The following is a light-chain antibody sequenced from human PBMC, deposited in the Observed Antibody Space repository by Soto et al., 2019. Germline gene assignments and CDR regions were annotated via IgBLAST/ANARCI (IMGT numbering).Light chain of an antibody. CDR1: SSDVGGFNF. V-gene: IGLV2-14*01. J-gene: IGLJ2*01. Sequence: QPVLTQPASVSGSPGQSITISCTGTSSDVGGFNFVSWYQQHPGKAPRLMIYEVTSRPSGVSNRFSGSKSGNTASLTISGLQAEDEADYFCNSYTSTNTLVVFGGGTKVTVL. CDR3: NSYTSTNTLVV. CDR2: EVT.